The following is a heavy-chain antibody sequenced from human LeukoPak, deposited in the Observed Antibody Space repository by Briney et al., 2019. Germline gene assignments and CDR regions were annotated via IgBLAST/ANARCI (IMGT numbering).Heavy chain of an antibody. CDR2: INPNSGGT. Sequence: ASVKVSCKASGYTFTGYYMHWVRQAPGQGLEWMGWINPNSGGTNYAQKFQGRVTMTRDTSISTAYMELSRLRSDDTAVYYCARASTLAARPVYFDYWGQGTLVTVSS. CDR1: GYTFTGYY. J-gene: IGHJ4*02. CDR3: ARASTLAARPVYFDY. V-gene: IGHV1-2*02. D-gene: IGHD6-6*01.